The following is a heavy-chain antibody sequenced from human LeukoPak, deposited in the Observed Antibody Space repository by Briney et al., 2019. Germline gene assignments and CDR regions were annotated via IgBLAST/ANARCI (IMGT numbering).Heavy chain of an antibody. D-gene: IGHD3-22*01. CDR1: GFTFSSYS. Sequence: GGSLRLSCAASGFTFSSYSMNWVRQAPGKGLEWVSSISSSSSYIYYADSVKGRFTISRDNAKNSQYLQMNSLRAEDTAVYYCARDPPNYYDSSGYYTYWYFDLWGRGTLVTVSS. J-gene: IGHJ2*01. V-gene: IGHV3-21*01. CDR3: ARDPPNYYDSSGYYTYWYFDL. CDR2: ISSSSSYI.